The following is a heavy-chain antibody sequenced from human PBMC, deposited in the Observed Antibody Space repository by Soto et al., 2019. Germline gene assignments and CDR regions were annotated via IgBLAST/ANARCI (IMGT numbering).Heavy chain of an antibody. J-gene: IGHJ2*01. Sequence: EVQLLESGGGLVQPGGSLRLSCAASQFTFSYYAMGWVRQAPGKGLEWVSLISGAGGSTNYADSVKGRFAISRDNSENTLYLQMNSLSAEDTAVYYCEKGRPPFDLWGRGTLVIVSS. CDR2: ISGAGGST. CDR3: EKGRPPFDL. CDR1: QFTFSYYA. V-gene: IGHV3-23*01. D-gene: IGHD6-6*01.